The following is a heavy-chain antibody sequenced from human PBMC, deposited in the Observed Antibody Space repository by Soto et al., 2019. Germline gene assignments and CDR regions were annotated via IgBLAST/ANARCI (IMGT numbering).Heavy chain of an antibody. V-gene: IGHV4-30-2*01. J-gene: IGHJ5*02. CDR2: IYHSGST. Sequence: PSETLSLTCAVSGGSISSGGYSWSWTRQPPGKGLEWIGCIYHSGSTYYNPSLKSRVTTSVDRSKNQFSLKLSSVTAADTAVYYCARVPDRWGQGTLVTVSS. CDR3: ARVPDR. D-gene: IGHD2-2*01. CDR1: GGSISSGGYS.